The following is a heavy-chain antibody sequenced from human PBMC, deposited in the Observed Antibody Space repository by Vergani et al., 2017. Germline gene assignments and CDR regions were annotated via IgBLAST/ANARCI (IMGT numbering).Heavy chain of an antibody. CDR1: GGTFSSYT. CDR3: AIDQSISMVRGVVYGMDV. J-gene: IGHJ6*02. Sequence: QVQLVQSGAEVKKPGSSVKVSCKASGGTFSSYTISWVRQAPGQGLEWMGRIIPILGIANYAQKFQGRVTITADKSTSTAYMELSSLRSEDTAVYYCAIDQSISMVRGVVYGMDVWGQGTAVTVS. CDR2: IIPILGIA. D-gene: IGHD3-10*01. V-gene: IGHV1-69*08.